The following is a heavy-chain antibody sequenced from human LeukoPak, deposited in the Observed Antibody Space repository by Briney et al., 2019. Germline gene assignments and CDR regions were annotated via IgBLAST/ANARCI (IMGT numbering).Heavy chain of an antibody. CDR3: ARAAGTAARGHYYYMDV. CDR1: GYTFTSYG. D-gene: IGHD6-19*01. Sequence: ASVKVSCKASGYTFTSYGISWVRQAPGQGLEWMGWISAYNGNTNYAQKLQGRVTMTTDTSTSTAYMELRSLRSDDTAVYYCARAAGTAARGHYYYMDVWGKGTTVTVSS. V-gene: IGHV1-18*01. CDR2: ISAYNGNT. J-gene: IGHJ6*03.